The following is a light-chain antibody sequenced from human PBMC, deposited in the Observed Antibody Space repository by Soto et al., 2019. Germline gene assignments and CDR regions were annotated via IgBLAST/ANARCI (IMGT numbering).Light chain of an antibody. V-gene: IGLV1-40*01. J-gene: IGLJ2*01. Sequence: QSVLTQPPSVSGAPGQGVTISCTGSSSNIGAGYDVHWYQQLPGTAPTLLIYSNSNRASGVPDRLSGSKSGTSASLAITGLQADDEDDYYCQSYDSSLSVVFVGGTKVTVL. CDR1: SSNIGAGYD. CDR3: QSYDSSLSVV. CDR2: SNS.